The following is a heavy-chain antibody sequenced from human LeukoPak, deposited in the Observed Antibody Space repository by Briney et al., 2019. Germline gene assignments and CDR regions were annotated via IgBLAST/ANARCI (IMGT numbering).Heavy chain of an antibody. J-gene: IGHJ4*02. CDR3: ARIGPNGSGWLPFDY. CDR2: IYSGGST. CDR1: GFTVSSNY. V-gene: IGHV3-53*01. D-gene: IGHD6-19*01. Sequence: PGGSLRLSCAASGFTVSSNYISWVRQAPGKGLEWVSVIYSGGSTDYADSVKGRFTISRDNSKNTLYLQMNSLRAEDTAVYYCARIGPNGSGWLPFDYWGQGTLVTVSS.